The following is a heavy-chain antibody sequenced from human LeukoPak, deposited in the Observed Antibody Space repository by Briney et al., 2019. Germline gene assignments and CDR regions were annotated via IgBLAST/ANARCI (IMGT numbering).Heavy chain of an antibody. CDR1: GGSISSSSYY. CDR3: ARRSKYSYDSSNDAFDM. J-gene: IGHJ3*02. D-gene: IGHD3-22*01. Sequence: SETLSLTCTVSGGSISSSSYYWGWIRQPPGKGLEWIGSIYYSGSTYYNPSLKSRVTISVDTSKNQFSLKLSSVTAADTAVYYCARRSKYSYDSSNDAFDMWGQGTMVTVSS. V-gene: IGHV4-39*01. CDR2: IYYSGST.